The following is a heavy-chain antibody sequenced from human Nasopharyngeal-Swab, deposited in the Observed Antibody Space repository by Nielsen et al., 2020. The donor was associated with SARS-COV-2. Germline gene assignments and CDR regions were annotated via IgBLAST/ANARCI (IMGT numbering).Heavy chain of an antibody. V-gene: IGHV5-51*01. J-gene: IGHJ6*03. CDR3: ARGPPRVIDYYYYMDV. Sequence: GASLKISCKGSGYSFTSYWIGWVRQLPGKGLEWMGIIYPGDSDTRYSPSFQGQVTISADKSISTAYLQWSSLKASDTAMYYCARGPPRVIDYYYYMDVWGKGTTVTVSS. CDR1: GYSFTSYW. D-gene: IGHD3-22*01. CDR2: IYPGDSDT.